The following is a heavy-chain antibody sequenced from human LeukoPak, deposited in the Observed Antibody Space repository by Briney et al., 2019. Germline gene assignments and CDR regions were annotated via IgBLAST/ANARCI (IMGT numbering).Heavy chain of an antibody. D-gene: IGHD3-10*01. J-gene: IGHJ3*02. Sequence: GGSLRLFCAGSGFTFSKYWRTWVRQAPGKGLEGVANIKQDESEIYYGDSVKGRFTISRDNAKNSLYLQMNRLRGEDTAVYYCGREKEEMVRAPYAFGIWGQGTMVTVSS. CDR3: GREKEEMVRAPYAFGI. CDR1: GFTFSKYW. CDR2: IKQDESEI. V-gene: IGHV3-7*01.